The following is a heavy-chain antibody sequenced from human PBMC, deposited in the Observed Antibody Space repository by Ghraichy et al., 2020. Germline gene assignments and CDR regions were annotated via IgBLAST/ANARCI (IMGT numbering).Heavy chain of an antibody. D-gene: IGHD3-9*01. V-gene: IGHV3-23*01. CDR3: ATRPYYDILTGYGGLDY. CDR1: GFTFSSYA. CDR2: ISGSGGST. Sequence: GESLNISCAGSGFTFSSYAMRWVRQAPGKGLEWVSAISGSGGSTYYVDSVKGRFTISRDNSKNTLYLQMNSLRAEDTAVYYCATRPYYDILTGYGGLDYWGQGTLVTVSS. J-gene: IGHJ4*02.